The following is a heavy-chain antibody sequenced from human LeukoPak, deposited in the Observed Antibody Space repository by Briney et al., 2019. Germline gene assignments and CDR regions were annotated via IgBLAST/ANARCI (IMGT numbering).Heavy chain of an antibody. D-gene: IGHD2-2*02. V-gene: IGHV1-2*02. Sequence: ASVRVSCKTSGYTFTGYYLHWVRQAPGQRPEWMGRIDPDSGGTHYGQKFQGRVTVTRDTSVTTVYMELSGLTSDDTAVYYCARVPGPYTTSRFDFWGQGTLVTVSS. J-gene: IGHJ4*02. CDR3: ARVPGPYTTSRFDF. CDR2: IDPDSGGT. CDR1: GYTFTGYY.